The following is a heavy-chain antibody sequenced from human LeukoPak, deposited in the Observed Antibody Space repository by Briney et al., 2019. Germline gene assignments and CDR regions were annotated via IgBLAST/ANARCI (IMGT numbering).Heavy chain of an antibody. J-gene: IGHJ3*02. CDR2: ISWNSGSI. Sequence: GGSLRLSCAASGFTFDDYAMHWVRQAPGKSLEWFSGISWNSGSIGYADSVKGRFTISRDNAKNSLYLQMNSLRAEDMALYYCAKDKDGYGDLTYAFDIWGQGTMVTVSS. CDR3: AKDKDGYGDLTYAFDI. D-gene: IGHD4-17*01. CDR1: GFTFDDYA. V-gene: IGHV3-9*03.